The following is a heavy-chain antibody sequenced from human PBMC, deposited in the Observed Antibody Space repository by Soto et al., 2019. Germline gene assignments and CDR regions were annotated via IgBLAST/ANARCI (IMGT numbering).Heavy chain of an antibody. D-gene: IGHD6-25*01. V-gene: IGHV3-21*03. J-gene: IGHJ5*02. CDR1: GFNFSNYN. CDR3: VRLGEDSSDWEEHSWFDP. Sequence: GSLRLSCGASGFNFSNYNMNWVRQAPGQGLEWVSSISETSSYIYYAASVKGRFTISRDNAKNSVYLQMNSLRAEDTGVYYCVRLGEDSSDWEEHSWFDPWGQGTTVTVSS. CDR2: ISETSSYI.